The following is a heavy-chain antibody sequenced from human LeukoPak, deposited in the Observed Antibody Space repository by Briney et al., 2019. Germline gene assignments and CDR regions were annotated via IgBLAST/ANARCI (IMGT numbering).Heavy chain of an antibody. J-gene: IGHJ3*02. D-gene: IGHD3-22*01. CDR3: ARFYDSSGYYYGTGPDAFDI. Sequence: SETLSLTCTVSGGSISSSSYYWGWIRQPPGKGLEWIGSIYYSGSTYYNPSLKSRVTISVDTSKNQFSLKRSSVTAADTAVYYCARFYDSSGYYYGTGPDAFDIWGQGTMVTVSS. V-gene: IGHV4-39*07. CDR2: IYYSGST. CDR1: GGSISSSSYY.